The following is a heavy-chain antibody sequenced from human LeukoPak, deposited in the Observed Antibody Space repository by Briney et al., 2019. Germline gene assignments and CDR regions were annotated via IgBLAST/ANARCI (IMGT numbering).Heavy chain of an antibody. CDR3: AKEGSGSQIPNWFDP. J-gene: IGHJ5*02. CDR2: ISGSGGST. D-gene: IGHD1-26*01. V-gene: IGHV3-23*01. Sequence: ASVKVSCKASGFTFSSYAMSWVRQAPGKGLEWVSAISGSGGSTYYADSVKGRFTISRDNSKNTLYLQMNSLRAEDTAVYYCAKEGSGSQIPNWFDPWGQGTLVTVSS. CDR1: GFTFSSYA.